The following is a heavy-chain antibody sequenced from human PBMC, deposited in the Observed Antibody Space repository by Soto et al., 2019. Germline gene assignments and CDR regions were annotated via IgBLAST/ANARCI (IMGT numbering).Heavy chain of an antibody. CDR3: AKNGYSNNWNFDY. Sequence: QVQLVESGGDVVQPGRSLRLSCAASGFSFSNYGMHWVRQAPGKGLEWVAVISYDGSNKYYADSVKGRFTISRDNXKNTLYLQMNSLRPEDTAVYYCAKNGYSNNWNFDYWGQGTLVTVSS. V-gene: IGHV3-30*18. CDR1: GFSFSNYG. CDR2: ISYDGSNK. J-gene: IGHJ4*02. D-gene: IGHD1-1*01.